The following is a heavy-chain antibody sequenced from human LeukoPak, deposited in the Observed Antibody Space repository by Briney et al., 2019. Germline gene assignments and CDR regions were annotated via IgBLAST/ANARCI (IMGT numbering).Heavy chain of an antibody. D-gene: IGHD2-2*02. CDR3: ASEYYCYCISPSCYKGGDY. CDR1: GFTFSSYS. Sequence: GGSLRLSCAASGFTFSSYSINWVRQAPGKGLAWVSSISSSSSYIYYADSVKGRFTISRDNAKKSLYLQMNSLRAEDTLAYYGASEYYCYCISPSCYKGGDYWGQGALVTVSS. J-gene: IGHJ4*02. V-gene: IGHV3-21*01. CDR2: ISSSSSYI.